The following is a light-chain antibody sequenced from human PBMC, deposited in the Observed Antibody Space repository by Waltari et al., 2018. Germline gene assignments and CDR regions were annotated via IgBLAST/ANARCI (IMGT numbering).Light chain of an antibody. CDR1: DSYVGAYDF. CDR3: SSYTTSSAPGV. J-gene: IGLJ1*01. V-gene: IGLV2-14*01. CDR2: EVS. Sequence: QSALTQPASVSGSPGQSITIPCSGTDSYVGAYDFVSWYQQHPGKAPHPIIYEVSNRPSGISNRFSASKSGNTASLTISGLQAEDEADYYCSSYTTSSAPGVFGTGTRVTVL.